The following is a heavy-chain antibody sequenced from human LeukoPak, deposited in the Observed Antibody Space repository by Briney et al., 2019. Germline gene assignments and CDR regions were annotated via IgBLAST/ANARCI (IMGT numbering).Heavy chain of an antibody. J-gene: IGHJ4*02. CDR2: ISGGGGGT. Sequence: PGGSLRRSCAASEFTFSNYGMSWVRQAPGKGKGLEWVSGISGGGGGTYYADSVKGRFTISRDDSKNRLYLQMNSLRAEDTAVYYCAKGGDTSGRNFEHWGQGTLATVSS. D-gene: IGHD6-19*01. CDR3: AKGGDTSGRNFEH. CDR1: EFTFSNYG. V-gene: IGHV3-23*01.